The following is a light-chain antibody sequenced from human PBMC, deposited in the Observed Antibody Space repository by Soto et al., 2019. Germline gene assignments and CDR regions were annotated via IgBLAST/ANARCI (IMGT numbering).Light chain of an antibody. V-gene: IGKV3-20*01. Sequence: EIVLTQSPGTLSLSPGERATLSCRASQSVRTSYLAWYQQKPGQAPRLLIYGSFSRVPGIPDRFSGSGSGTDFTLTITRLEPEDSAVYFCQQYTGPPTTFGQGTRLEIK. CDR3: QQYTGPPTT. J-gene: IGKJ5*01. CDR2: GSF. CDR1: QSVRTSY.